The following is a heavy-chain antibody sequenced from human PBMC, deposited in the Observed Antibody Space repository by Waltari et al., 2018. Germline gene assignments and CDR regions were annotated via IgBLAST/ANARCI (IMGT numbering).Heavy chain of an antibody. CDR1: GFTFRSHA. CDR2: ISGSGGST. D-gene: IGHD6-13*01. Sequence: EVQLLESGGGLVQPGGSLRLSCAASGFTFRSHAMSWVRQAPGKGLGWVSAISGSGGSTYYADSVKGRFTISRDNSKNTLYLQMNSLRAEDTAVYYCAKDMFRIAAAGPGDYWGQGTLVTVSS. V-gene: IGHV3-23*01. J-gene: IGHJ4*02. CDR3: AKDMFRIAAAGPGDY.